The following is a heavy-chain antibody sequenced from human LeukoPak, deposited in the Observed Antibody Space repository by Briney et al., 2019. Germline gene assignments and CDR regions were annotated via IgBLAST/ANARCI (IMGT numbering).Heavy chain of an antibody. CDR3: ARLRARNGSGSSNWFDP. Sequence: PSETLSLTCTVSGGPISSYYWSWIRQPPGKGLEFIRYISYSGNTNSNPSLASRVTISLDTSKNQFSLKLSSVTAADTALYYCARLRARNGSGSSNWFDPWGQGTLVTVSS. J-gene: IGHJ5*02. CDR2: ISYSGNT. V-gene: IGHV4-59*08. CDR1: GGPISSYY. D-gene: IGHD3-10*01.